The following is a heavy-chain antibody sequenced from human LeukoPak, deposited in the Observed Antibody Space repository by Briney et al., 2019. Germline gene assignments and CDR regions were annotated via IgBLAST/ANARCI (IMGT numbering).Heavy chain of an antibody. D-gene: IGHD3-10*01. Sequence: ASVKVSCKASGYTFTSYGISWVRQAPGQGLEWMGWINPNSGGTNYAQKFQGRVTMTRDTSISTAYMELSRLRSDDTAVYYCARDLVGELPFDYWGQGTLVTVSS. CDR2: INPNSGGT. J-gene: IGHJ4*02. V-gene: IGHV1-2*02. CDR1: GYTFTSYG. CDR3: ARDLVGELPFDY.